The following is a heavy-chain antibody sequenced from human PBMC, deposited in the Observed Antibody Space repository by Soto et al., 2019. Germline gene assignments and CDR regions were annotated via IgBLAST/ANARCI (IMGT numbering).Heavy chain of an antibody. V-gene: IGHV2-5*02. J-gene: IGHJ4*02. CDR1: GFSLSTSGVG. CDR3: AHSRPGLRYFDWLPYFDY. CDR2: IYWDDDK. Sequence: QITLKESGPTLVKPTQTLTLTCTFSGFSLSTSGVGVGWIRQPPGKALEWLALIYWDDDKRYSPSLKSRLNITKDTSKNQVVLTMTNIDPVDTATYYCAHSRPGLRYFDWLPYFDYWGQGTLVTVSS. D-gene: IGHD3-9*01.